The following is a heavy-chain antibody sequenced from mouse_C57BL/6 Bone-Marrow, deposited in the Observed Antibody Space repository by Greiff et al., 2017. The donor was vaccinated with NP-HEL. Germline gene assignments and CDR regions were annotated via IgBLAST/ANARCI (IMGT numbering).Heavy chain of an antibody. CDR3: ARSGYGSSYGFAY. CDR2: INPNNGGT. Sequence: EVQLQESGPELVKPGASVKIPCKASGYTFTDYNMDWVKQSHGKSLEWIGDINPNNGGTIYNQKFKGKATLTVDKSSSTAYMVLRSLTSEDTAVYYCARSGYGSSYGFAYWGQGTLVTVSA. V-gene: IGHV1-18*01. CDR1: GYTFTDYN. J-gene: IGHJ3*01. D-gene: IGHD1-1*01.